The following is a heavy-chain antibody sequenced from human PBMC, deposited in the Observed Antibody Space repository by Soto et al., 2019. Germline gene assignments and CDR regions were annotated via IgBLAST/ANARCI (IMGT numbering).Heavy chain of an antibody. Sequence: ASVKVSCKASGHTFTGYYMHWVRQAPGQGLEWMGWINPNSGGTNYAQKFQGWVTMTRDTSISTAYMELSRLRSDDTAVYYCARDGKRQQWLARWGQGTLVTVSS. V-gene: IGHV1-2*04. CDR1: GHTFTGYY. CDR3: ARDGKRQQWLAR. CDR2: INPNSGGT. J-gene: IGHJ4*02. D-gene: IGHD6-19*01.